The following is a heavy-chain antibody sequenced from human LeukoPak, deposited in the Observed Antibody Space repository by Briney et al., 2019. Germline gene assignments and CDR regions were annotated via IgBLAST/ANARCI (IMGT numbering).Heavy chain of an antibody. CDR3: ARESLYGSGTYSSYYYGMDV. J-gene: IGHJ6*02. CDR2: INPSGGST. V-gene: IGHV1-46*01. CDR1: GYTFTSYY. Sequence: ASVKVSCKASGYTFTSYYMHWARQAPGQGRAWMGIINPSGGSTSYAQKFQGRVTMTRDTSTSTVYMELSPLRSEDTPVYYCARESLYGSGTYSSYYYGMDVWGQGTTVTVSS. D-gene: IGHD3-10*01.